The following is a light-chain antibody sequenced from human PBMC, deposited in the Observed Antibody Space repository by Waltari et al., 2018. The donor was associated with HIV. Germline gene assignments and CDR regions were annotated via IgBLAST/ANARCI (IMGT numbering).Light chain of an antibody. Sequence: DIQMTQSPATLSASVGDRVTISCLASQNINRWLAWYQQRPGKPPKFLIYQASNLESGVPSRFRGSGSGTLFTLTINSLQPDDFATYYCQQYHAYPVTFGGGTKVENK. V-gene: IGKV1-5*01. CDR1: QNINRW. CDR2: QAS. J-gene: IGKJ4*01. CDR3: QQYHAYPVT.